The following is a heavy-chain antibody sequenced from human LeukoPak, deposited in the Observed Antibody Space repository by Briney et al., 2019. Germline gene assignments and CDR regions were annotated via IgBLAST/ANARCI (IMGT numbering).Heavy chain of an antibody. CDR2: INPNSGGT. V-gene: IGHV1-2*02. J-gene: IGHJ4*02. CDR1: GYTFTSYG. D-gene: IGHD2-2*02. CDR3: ARPAQPYCSSTSCYRGHRLECDY. Sequence: ASVKVSXKASGYTFTSYGIGWVRQAPGQGLEWMGWINPNSGGTNYAQKFQGRVTMTRDTSISTAYMELSRLRSDDTAVYYCARPAQPYCSSTSCYRGHRLECDYWGQGTLVTVSS.